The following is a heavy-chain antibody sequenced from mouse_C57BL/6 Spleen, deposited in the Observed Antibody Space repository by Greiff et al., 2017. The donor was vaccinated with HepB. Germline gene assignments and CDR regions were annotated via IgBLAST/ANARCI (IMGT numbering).Heavy chain of an antibody. V-gene: IGHV1-55*01. D-gene: IGHD1-1*01. Sequence: QVQLQQPGAELVKPGASVKMSCKASGYTFTSYWITWVKQRPGQGLEWIGDIYPGSGSTNYNEKFKSKATLTVDTSSSTAYMQLSSLTSEDSAVYYFTIPFINYGYFAVSPTGTTVTVSS. J-gene: IGHJ1*03. CDR2: IYPGSGST. CDR1: GYTFTSYW. CDR3: TIPFINYGYFAV.